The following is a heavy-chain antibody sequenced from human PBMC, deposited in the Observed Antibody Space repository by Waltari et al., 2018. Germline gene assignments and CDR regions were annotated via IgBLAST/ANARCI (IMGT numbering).Heavy chain of an antibody. V-gene: IGHV4-38-2*01. CDR2: IYHSGST. Sequence: QVQLQESGPGLVKPSETLSLTCAVSGYSISSGYYWGWIRQPPGKGLEWIGSIYHSGSTSYTPSLKSRVTISVDTSKNQFSLKLSSVTAADTAVYYCARGYPYDKDGYFDYWGQGTLVTVSS. D-gene: IGHD3-16*01. J-gene: IGHJ4*02. CDR3: ARGYPYDKDGYFDY. CDR1: GYSISSGYY.